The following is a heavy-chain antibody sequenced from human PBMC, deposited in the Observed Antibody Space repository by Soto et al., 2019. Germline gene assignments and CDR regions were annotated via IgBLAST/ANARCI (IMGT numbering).Heavy chain of an antibody. D-gene: IGHD1-1*01. CDR3: ARQGTTGTTDGLYNWFDP. J-gene: IGHJ5*02. CDR2: MHFGGTT. CDR1: GASIGRSSYF. Sequence: SETLSLTCTVSGASIGRSSYFWGWIRQTPGKGLEWIGSMHFGGTTHSSPSLKSRVVISVDTSQNQFSLELSSVTAADTAVYYCARQGTTGTTDGLYNWFDPWGQGTLVTVSS. V-gene: IGHV4-39*01.